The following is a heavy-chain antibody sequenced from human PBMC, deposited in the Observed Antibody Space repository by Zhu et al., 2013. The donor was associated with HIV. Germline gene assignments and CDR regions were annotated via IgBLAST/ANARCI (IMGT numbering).Heavy chain of an antibody. V-gene: IGHV1-3*01. D-gene: IGHD2-2*03. J-gene: IGHJ4*02. CDR3: ARSGYCSSTSCYGGCDY. CDR2: INAGNGNT. CDR1: GYTFTSYA. Sequence: QVQLVQSGAEVKKPGASVKVSCKASGYTFTSYAMHWVRQAPGQRLEWMGWINAGNGNTKYSQKFQGRVTITRDTSASTAYMELSSLRSEDTAVYCCARSGYCSSTSCYGGCDYWGQGTLVTVSS.